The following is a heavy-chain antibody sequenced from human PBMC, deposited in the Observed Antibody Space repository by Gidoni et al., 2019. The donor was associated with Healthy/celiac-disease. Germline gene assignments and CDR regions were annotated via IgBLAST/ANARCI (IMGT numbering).Heavy chain of an antibody. CDR1: VFPFISFW. CDR3: ARGVKYYYDSSGYYLDY. CDR2: IKQDGSEK. Sequence: EVQLVESGGGLVQPGGSLRLPCAASVFPFISFWLSWVRQAPGKGLEWVANIKQDGSEKYYVDSVKGRFTISRDNAKNSLYLQMNSLRAEDTAVYYCARGVKYYYDSSGYYLDYWGQGTLVTVSS. J-gene: IGHJ4*02. V-gene: IGHV3-7*05. D-gene: IGHD3-22*01.